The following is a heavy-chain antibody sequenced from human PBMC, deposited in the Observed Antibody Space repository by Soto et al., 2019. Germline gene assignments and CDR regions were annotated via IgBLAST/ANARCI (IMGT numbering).Heavy chain of an antibody. J-gene: IGHJ3*02. D-gene: IGHD2-2*01. V-gene: IGHV3-23*01. CDR2: ISGSGGST. Sequence: GGSLRLSCAASGFTFSSYAMSWVRQAPGKGLEWVSAISGSGGSTYYADSVKGRFTISRDNSKNTLYLQMNSLRAEDTAVYYCAKDIEVLPAASYDAFDIWGQGTMVTVSS. CDR1: GFTFSSYA. CDR3: AKDIEVLPAASYDAFDI.